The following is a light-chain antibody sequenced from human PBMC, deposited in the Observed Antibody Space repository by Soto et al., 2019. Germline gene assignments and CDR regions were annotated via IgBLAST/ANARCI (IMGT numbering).Light chain of an antibody. CDR1: QGISSY. CDR2: SAS. CDR3: QQYGSSPIT. V-gene: IGKV1-27*01. Sequence: DIQLTQSPSSLSASVGDRVTIXXRVSQGISSYLNWYRQKPGKVPKVXIYSASNLQSGVPSRFSGSGSGTDFTLTISRLEPEDFAVYYCQQYGSSPITFGQGTRLEIK. J-gene: IGKJ5*01.